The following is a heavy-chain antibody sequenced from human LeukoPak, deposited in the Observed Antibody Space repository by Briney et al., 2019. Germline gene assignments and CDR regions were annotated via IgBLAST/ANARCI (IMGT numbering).Heavy chain of an antibody. Sequence: GGSLRLSCAASGFTFSSYWMNWVRQAPGKGLEWVANIKQDGSEKYYVDSVKGRFTISRDNAKNSLYLQMNSLRAEDTAVYYCARVLSYYDILTGATYYYYMDVWGKGTTVTVSS. CDR1: GFTFSSYW. CDR2: IKQDGSEK. V-gene: IGHV3-7*01. D-gene: IGHD3-9*01. J-gene: IGHJ6*03. CDR3: ARVLSYYDILTGATYYYYMDV.